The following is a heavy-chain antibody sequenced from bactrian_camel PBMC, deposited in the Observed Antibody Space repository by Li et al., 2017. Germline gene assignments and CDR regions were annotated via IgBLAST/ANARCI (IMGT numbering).Heavy chain of an antibody. V-gene: IGHV3S25*01. CDR3: AARTRCSDGYWLRSDFDY. CDR2: IYSRLAIT. Sequence: VESGGGSVQAGGSLTLSCAASGYTASSNCMGWFRQAPGLERQGVARIYSRLAITKYDDSVMGRFTISQDNAKNTVYLQMNSLQPDDTAMYYCAARTRCSDGYWLRSDFDYWGQGTQVTVS. D-gene: IGHD2*01. J-gene: IGHJ6*01. CDR1: GYTASSNC.